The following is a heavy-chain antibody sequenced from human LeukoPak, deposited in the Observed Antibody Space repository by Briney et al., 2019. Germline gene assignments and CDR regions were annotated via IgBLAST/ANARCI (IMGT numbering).Heavy chain of an antibody. CDR3: VWFGDSRILY. J-gene: IGHJ4*02. D-gene: IGHD3-10*01. CDR1: GFTFRSYG. V-gene: IGHV3-30*02. Sequence: GGSLRLSCAASGFTFRSYGMHWVRHAPGKGLEWEAFIRNDGTNKFYADSVKGRFTISRDNSKNTLYLQMNSLRAEDTAVYYCVWFGDSRILYWGQGTLVTASS. CDR2: IRNDGTNK.